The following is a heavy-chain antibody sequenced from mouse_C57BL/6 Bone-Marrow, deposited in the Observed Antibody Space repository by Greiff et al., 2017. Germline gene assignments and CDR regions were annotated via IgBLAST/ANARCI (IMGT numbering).Heavy chain of an antibody. Sequence: QVQLQQSGAELVRPGASVKLSCKASGYTFTSYGISWVKQRTGQGLEWIGEIYPRSGNTYYNEKFKGKATLTADKSSSTAYMELRSLTSEDSAVYFCARYGVYCYGSTGFDYWGQGTTLTVSS. J-gene: IGHJ2*01. CDR1: GYTFTSYG. V-gene: IGHV1-81*01. D-gene: IGHD1-1*01. CDR3: ARYGVYCYGSTGFDY. CDR2: IYPRSGNT.